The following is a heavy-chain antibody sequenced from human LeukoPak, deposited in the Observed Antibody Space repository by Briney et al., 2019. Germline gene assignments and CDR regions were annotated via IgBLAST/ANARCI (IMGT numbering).Heavy chain of an antibody. CDR3: TRGGSGSYFSWLDP. CDR1: GYTFTGYY. Sequence: ASVKVSFKASGYTFTGYYIHWVRQAPGQGLECMGWINPNSSGTNYAQKFQGRVTMTRDTSISTAYMELSRLRSDDTAVYYCTRGGSGSYFSWLDPWGQGTLVTVSS. V-gene: IGHV1-2*02. D-gene: IGHD3-10*01. J-gene: IGHJ5*02. CDR2: INPNSSGT.